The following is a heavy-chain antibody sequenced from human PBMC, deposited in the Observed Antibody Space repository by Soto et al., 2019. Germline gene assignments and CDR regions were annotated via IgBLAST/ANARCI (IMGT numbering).Heavy chain of an antibody. Sequence: EVQLVESGGGLVKPGGSLRLSCAASGYTLSSYSMNWVRQAPGKGLEWVSSISSSSSYIYYADSVKGRFTISRDNAKNSLYLQMNSLRAEDTAVYYCARVFGDGDYGFYYMDVWGKGTTVTVSS. V-gene: IGHV3-21*01. J-gene: IGHJ6*03. CDR3: ARVFGDGDYGFYYMDV. CDR2: ISSSSSYI. D-gene: IGHD4-17*01. CDR1: GYTLSSYS.